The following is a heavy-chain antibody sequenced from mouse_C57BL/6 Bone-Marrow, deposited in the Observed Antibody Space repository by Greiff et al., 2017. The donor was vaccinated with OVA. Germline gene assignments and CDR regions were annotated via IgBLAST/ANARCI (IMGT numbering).Heavy chain of an antibody. CDR3: TREGNYDLD. CDR2: ISSGGDYI. D-gene: IGHD2-4*01. CDR1: GFTFSSYA. V-gene: IGHV5-9-1*02. J-gene: IGHJ3*01. Sequence: EVKVEESGEGLVKPGGSLKLSCAASGFTFSSYAMSWVRQTPEKRLEWVAYISSGGDYIYYADTVKGRFTISRDNARNTLYLQMSSLKSEDTAMYYCTREGNYDLDWGQGTLVTVSA.